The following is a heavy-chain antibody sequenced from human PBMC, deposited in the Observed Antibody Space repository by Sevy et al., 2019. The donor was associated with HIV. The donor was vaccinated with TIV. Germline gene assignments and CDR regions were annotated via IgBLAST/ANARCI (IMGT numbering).Heavy chain of an antibody. Sequence: GGSLRLSCAVSGFTFNNAWMNWVRQAPGTGLQWVGLIKSNIDGETTDYAAPVKARITISRDDSKNTLYLQMNHLKIEDTAVYYCATAPGYYDSAPFDYWGPGTLVTVSS. V-gene: IGHV3-15*01. CDR1: GFTFNNAW. D-gene: IGHD3-22*01. J-gene: IGHJ4*02. CDR3: ATAPGYYDSAPFDY. CDR2: IKSNIDGETT.